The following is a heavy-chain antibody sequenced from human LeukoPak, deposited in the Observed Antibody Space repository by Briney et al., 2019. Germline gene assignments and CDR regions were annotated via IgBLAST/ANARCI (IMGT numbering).Heavy chain of an antibody. D-gene: IGHD3-10*01. CDR2: ISAYNGNT. CDR1: GYTLTSYG. J-gene: IGHJ4*02. Sequence: ASVKVSCKASGYTLTSYGISWVRQAPGQGLEWMGWISAYNGNTNYAQKLQGRVTMTTDTSTGTAYMELRSLRSDDTAVYYCAREGYYGSGSAYYFDYWGQGTLVTVSS. V-gene: IGHV1-18*01. CDR3: AREGYYGSGSAYYFDY.